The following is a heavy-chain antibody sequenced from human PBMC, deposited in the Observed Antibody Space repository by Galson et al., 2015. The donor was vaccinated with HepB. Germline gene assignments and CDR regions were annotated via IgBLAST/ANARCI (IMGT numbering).Heavy chain of an antibody. CDR1: GFTVSSNY. CDR2: IYSGGST. D-gene: IGHD6-13*01. Sequence: SLRLSCAASGFTVSSNYMSWVRQAPGKGLEWVSVIYSGGSTYYADSVKGRFTISRDNSKNTLYLQMNSLRAEDTAVYYCARDNSSSWYYGLFFARTFDYWGQGTLVTVSS. CDR3: ARDNSSSWYYGLFFARTFDY. J-gene: IGHJ4*02. V-gene: IGHV3-66*01.